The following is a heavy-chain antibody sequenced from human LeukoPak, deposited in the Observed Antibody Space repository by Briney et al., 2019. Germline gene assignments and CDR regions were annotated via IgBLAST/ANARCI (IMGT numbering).Heavy chain of an antibody. CDR3: AKGGYYASSGSYAFDI. V-gene: IGHV3-48*01. CDR2: ISSSSSTI. Sequence: PGGSLRLSCAASGFTFSSYSMNWVRQAPGKGLEWVSYISSSSSTIYYADSVKGRFTISRDNAKNSLYLQMNSLRAEDTAVYYCAKGGYYASSGSYAFDIWGQGTVVTVPS. CDR1: GFTFSSYS. D-gene: IGHD3-22*01. J-gene: IGHJ3*02.